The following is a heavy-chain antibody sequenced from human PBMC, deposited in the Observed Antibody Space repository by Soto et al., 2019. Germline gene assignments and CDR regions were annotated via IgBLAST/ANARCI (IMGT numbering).Heavy chain of an antibody. V-gene: IGHV3-23*01. CDR1: GFKFSNYA. D-gene: IGHD3-16*01. Sequence: PGGSLRLSCAASGFKFSNYAMSWVRQAPGKGLEWVSLISATGGGTYYADSVKGRFTISRDNSHNTLYQVHSLTAEDTAVYYCAKDRRAGGNSAFYFDFWGQGAQVTVSS. J-gene: IGHJ4*02. CDR3: AKDRRAGGNSAFYFDF. CDR2: ISATGGGT.